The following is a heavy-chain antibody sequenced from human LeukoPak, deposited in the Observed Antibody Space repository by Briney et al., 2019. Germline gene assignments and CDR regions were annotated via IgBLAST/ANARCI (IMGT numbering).Heavy chain of an antibody. CDR1: GGSISSSSYY. V-gene: IGHV4-39*01. Sequence: SETLSLTCTVSGGSISSSSYYWGWIRQPPGKGLEWILSIYYSGSTYSNPSLKSRVTISVDTSKNQFSLKLSSVTAADTAVYYCARHGTTVSLLTRWGEGTLVTVSS. D-gene: IGHD4-17*01. J-gene: IGHJ4*02. CDR3: ARHGTTVSLLTR. CDR2: IYYSGST.